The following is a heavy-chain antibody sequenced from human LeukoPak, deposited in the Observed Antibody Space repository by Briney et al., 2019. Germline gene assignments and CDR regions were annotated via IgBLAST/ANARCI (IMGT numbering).Heavy chain of an antibody. V-gene: IGHV1-8*01. D-gene: IGHD3-9*01. CDR3: ATWGYDILTGYPFDI. CDR2: MNPNSGNI. J-gene: IGHJ3*02. CDR1: GYTFTSYD. Sequence: ASVKVSCKASGYTFTSYDINWVRQATGQGLEWMGFMNPNSGNIRYAQKFQGRVTMTRHTSIRTAHLELSSLRSEDTAVYYCATWGYDILTGYPFDIWGQGTMVTLSP.